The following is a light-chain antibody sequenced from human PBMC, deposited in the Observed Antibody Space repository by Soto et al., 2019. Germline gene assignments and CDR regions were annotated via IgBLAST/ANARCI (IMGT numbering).Light chain of an antibody. J-gene: IGLJ1*01. Sequence: SYELTQPPSVSLAPGETASIACGGDNIGRKSVHWYQQKPGQAPVVVMYYDRDRPSGIPERFSGSNSGNTAPLTISWVEAGDEADYYCQVYDSSSDHFVFGTGTKLTVL. CDR1: NIGRKS. CDR2: YDR. CDR3: QVYDSSSDHFV. V-gene: IGLV3-21*04.